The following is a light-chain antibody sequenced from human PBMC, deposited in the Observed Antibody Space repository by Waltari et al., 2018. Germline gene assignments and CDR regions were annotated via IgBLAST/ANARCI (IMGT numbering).Light chain of an antibody. Sequence: QSALTQAASVSGSPGQSITMSCTGTNSHVGSYNLVSWYQQNPGEAPKLMIFEVTKRPSGVSNRFSGSKSGNTASLTISGLQAEDEAHYYCFSYAGSRNWVFGGGTKLTVL. J-gene: IGLJ3*02. V-gene: IGLV2-23*02. CDR2: EVT. CDR3: FSYAGSRNWV. CDR1: NSHVGSYNL.